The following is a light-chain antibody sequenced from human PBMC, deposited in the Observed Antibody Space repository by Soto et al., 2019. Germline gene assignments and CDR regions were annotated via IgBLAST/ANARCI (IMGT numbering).Light chain of an antibody. CDR2: LGS. V-gene: IGKV2-28*01. CDR1: QRLLDRNGYNY. J-gene: IGKJ2*01. Sequence: DIVMTQSPLSLPVTPGEPASISCRSSQRLLDRNGYNYLDWYLQKPGQSPQLLIYLGSNRASGVPDRFSGSGSGTDFTLKISRVEAEDVGVYYCLQALETPYTFGPGTRLEIK. CDR3: LQALETPYT.